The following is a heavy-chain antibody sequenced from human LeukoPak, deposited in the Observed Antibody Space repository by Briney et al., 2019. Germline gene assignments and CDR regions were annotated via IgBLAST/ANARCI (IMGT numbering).Heavy chain of an antibody. CDR1: GGTFSSYA. V-gene: IGHV1-69*05. D-gene: IGHD4-23*01. Sequence: ASVKVSCKASGGTFSSYAISWVRQAPGQGLEWMGRIIPIFGTANYAQKFKGRVTITTDESTSTAYMGLSSLRSEDTAGYYCARDRGYGGNSGSDYWGQGTLVSVSS. J-gene: IGHJ4*02. CDR2: IIPIFGTA. CDR3: ARDRGYGGNSGSDY.